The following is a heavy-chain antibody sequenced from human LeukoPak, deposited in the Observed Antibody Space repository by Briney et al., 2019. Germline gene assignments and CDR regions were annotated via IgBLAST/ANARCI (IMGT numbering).Heavy chain of an antibody. Sequence: ASVKVSCKASGYTFTSYYMHWVRQAPGQGLEWMGTINPGNSYTNYAQKFQGRVTMTRDTSTSTAYMELSSLRSEDTAVYYCARAYTHGLGYWGRGIPVTVST. CDR2: INPGNSYT. D-gene: IGHD5-18*01. V-gene: IGHV1-46*01. CDR1: GYTFTSYY. J-gene: IGHJ4*02. CDR3: ARAYTHGLGY.